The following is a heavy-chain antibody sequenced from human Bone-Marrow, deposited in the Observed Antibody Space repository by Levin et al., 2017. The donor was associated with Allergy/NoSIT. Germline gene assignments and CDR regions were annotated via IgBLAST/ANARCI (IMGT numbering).Heavy chain of an antibody. Sequence: GESLKISCKTSGYTFISYGISWVRQAPGQGLEWMGWVSAYNGNTNYAQKFQGRVTMTTDTSTSTAYMELRSLRSDDTAVYFCARGRRKFGSGSYGYWGQGTLVTVSS. J-gene: IGHJ4*02. CDR1: GYTFISYG. V-gene: IGHV1-18*01. CDR2: VSAYNGNT. D-gene: IGHD3-10*01. CDR3: ARGRRKFGSGSYGY.